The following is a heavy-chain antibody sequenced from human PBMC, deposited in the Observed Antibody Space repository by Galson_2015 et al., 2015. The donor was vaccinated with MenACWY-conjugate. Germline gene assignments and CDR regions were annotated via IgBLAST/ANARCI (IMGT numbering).Heavy chain of an antibody. CDR1: GFTLSNYN. J-gene: IGHJ5*02. D-gene: IGHD6-6*01. V-gene: IGHV3-21*01. CDR2: ISSTGSYI. CDR3: AKGTTASRPNWFDP. Sequence: SLRLSCAASGFTLSNYNMNWVRQTPGRGLEWVSCISSTGSYIYYADSLKGRFTISRDNARNSLYLQMNSLTSEDTAVYYCAKGTTASRPNWFDPWGQGTLVTVSS.